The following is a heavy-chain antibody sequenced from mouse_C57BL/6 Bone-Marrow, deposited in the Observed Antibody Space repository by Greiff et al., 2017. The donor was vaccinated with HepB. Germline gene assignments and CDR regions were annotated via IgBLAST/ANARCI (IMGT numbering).Heavy chain of an antibody. CDR3: ARESNYHGDYAMDY. CDR2: IDPSDSYT. Sequence: QVQLQQPGAELVMPGASVKLSCKASGYTFTSYWMHWVKQRPGQGLEWIGEIDPSDSYTNYNQKFKGKSTLTVDKSSSTAYMQLSSLTSEDSAVYYCARESNYHGDYAMDYWGQGTSVTVSS. J-gene: IGHJ4*01. CDR1: GYTFTSYW. D-gene: IGHD2-5*01. V-gene: IGHV1-69*01.